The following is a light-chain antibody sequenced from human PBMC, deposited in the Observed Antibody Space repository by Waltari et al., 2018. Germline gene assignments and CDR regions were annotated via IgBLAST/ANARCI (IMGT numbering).Light chain of an antibody. CDR3: QQYNNWPYT. V-gene: IGKV3-15*01. CDR2: GAS. J-gene: IGKJ2*01. Sequence: EIMMTQSPATRSVSPGERATLSCRASQSVSSNLAWYQQKPGQAPRLLIYGASTRATGIPARFSGSGSGTEFTLTISSLQSEDFAIYHCQQYNNWPYTFGQGTKLEIK. CDR1: QSVSSN.